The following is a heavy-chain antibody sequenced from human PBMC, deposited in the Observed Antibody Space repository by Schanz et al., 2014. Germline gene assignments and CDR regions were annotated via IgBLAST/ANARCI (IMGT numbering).Heavy chain of an antibody. CDR1: GFTFSSYW. V-gene: IGHV3-74*01. J-gene: IGHJ4*02. Sequence: EVQLVESGGGLVQPGGSLRLSCAASGFTFSSYWMHWVRQAPGKGLVWVSRINTDETTTKYADSVRGRFTISRDNAKNSLYLQMNSLRPEDTALYYCAKVQTHTLYGGNSCFDYWGQGTLVTVSS. CDR2: INTDETTT. D-gene: IGHD2-21*02. CDR3: AKVQTHTLYGGNSCFDY.